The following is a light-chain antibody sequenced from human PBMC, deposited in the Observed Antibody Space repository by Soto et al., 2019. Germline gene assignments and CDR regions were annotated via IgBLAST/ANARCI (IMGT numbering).Light chain of an antibody. Sequence: QSALTQPASVSGSPGQSITISCTGTSSDVGGYTFVSWYQQHPGKDPKLMIYEVTNRPSGVSNRFSGSKSGNTASLTIAGLQAEDEADYYCSSYTSSSTLNVFGTGTKVTVL. V-gene: IGLV2-14*01. J-gene: IGLJ1*01. CDR3: SSYTSSSTLNV. CDR2: EVT. CDR1: SSDVGGYTF.